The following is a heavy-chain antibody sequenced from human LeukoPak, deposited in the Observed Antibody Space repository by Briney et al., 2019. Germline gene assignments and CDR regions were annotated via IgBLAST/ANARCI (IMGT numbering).Heavy chain of an antibody. CDR3: AKDVTSGYDKGYYFDY. V-gene: IGHV3-23*01. D-gene: IGHD5-12*01. CDR2: ISGSGGST. Sequence: PGGSLRLSCAASGFTFSSYAMSWVRQAPGKGLEWGSAISGSGGSTYYADSVKGRFTISRDNSKNTLYLQMNSLRAEDTAVYYCAKDVTSGYDKGYYFDYWGQGTLVTVSS. CDR1: GFTFSSYA. J-gene: IGHJ4*02.